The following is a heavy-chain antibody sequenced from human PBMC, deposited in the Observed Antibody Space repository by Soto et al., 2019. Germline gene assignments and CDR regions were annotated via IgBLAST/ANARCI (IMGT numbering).Heavy chain of an antibody. CDR1: GFTFSSYW. J-gene: IGHJ6*04. D-gene: IGHD6-6*01. CDR3: AREIAARL. V-gene: IGHV3-7*01. CDR2: IKQDGSEE. Sequence: EVQLVESGGGLVQPGGSLRLSCAASGFTFSSYWMSWFRQAPGKGLEWVANIKQDGSEENYVDSVKGRFTISRDNAKNARYLQMNSVRVEDTAVYYCAREIAARLWGKGTTVTVSS.